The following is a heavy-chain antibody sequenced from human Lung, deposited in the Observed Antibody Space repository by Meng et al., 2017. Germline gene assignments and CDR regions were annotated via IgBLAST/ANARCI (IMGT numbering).Heavy chain of an antibody. J-gene: IGHJ5*02. Sequence: QVQLQQGGAGVLNPSETLSLTCVVSGGSFSDYYWSWIRQPPGKGLEWIGEINHSGSTNYNPSLESRATISVDTSQNNLSLKLSSVTAADTAVYYCARGSITMVRGVSVFDPWGQGTLVTVSS. CDR2: INHSGST. CDR3: ARGSITMVRGVSVFDP. D-gene: IGHD3-10*01. V-gene: IGHV4-34*01. CDR1: GGSFSDYY.